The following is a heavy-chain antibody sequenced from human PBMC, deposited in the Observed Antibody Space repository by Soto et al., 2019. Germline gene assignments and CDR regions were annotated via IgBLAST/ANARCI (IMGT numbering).Heavy chain of an antibody. J-gene: IGHJ5*02. V-gene: IGHV1-24*01. CDR2: FDPEDGET. D-gene: IGHD6-19*01. CDR1: GYTLTELS. CDR3: ATVPFVLSIAVAGRELFDP. Sequence: ASVKVSCKVSGYTLTELSMHWVRQAPGKGLEWMGGFDPEDGETIYAQKFQGRVTMTEDSSTDTAYMELSSLRSEDTAAYYCATVPFVLSIAVAGRELFDPWGQGSLVSVSS.